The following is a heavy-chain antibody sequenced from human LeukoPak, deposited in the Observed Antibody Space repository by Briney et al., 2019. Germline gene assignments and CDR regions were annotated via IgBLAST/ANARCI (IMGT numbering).Heavy chain of an antibody. J-gene: IGHJ4*02. D-gene: IGHD2-2*01. CDR2: IIPIFGTA. CDR1: GYTFTSYG. Sequence: SVKVSCKASGYTFTSYGISWVRQAPGQGLEWMGGIIPIFGTANYAQKFQGRVTITADESTSTAYMELSSLRSEDTAVYYCARGRYCSSSSCYVPSPHFDYWGQGTLVTVSS. V-gene: IGHV1-69*13. CDR3: ARGRYCSSSSCYVPSPHFDY.